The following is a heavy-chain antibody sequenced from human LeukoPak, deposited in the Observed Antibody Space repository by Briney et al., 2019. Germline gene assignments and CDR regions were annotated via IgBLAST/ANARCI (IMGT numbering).Heavy chain of an antibody. Sequence: SVKVSCKASGGTFSSYAISWVRQAPGQGLEWMGGIIPIFGTANYAQKFQGRVTITADKSTSTAYMELSSLRSEDTAVYYCARTRVEMANGHFDYWGQGTLVTVSS. J-gene: IGHJ4*02. V-gene: IGHV1-69*06. CDR3: ARTRVEMANGHFDY. CDR2: IIPIFGTA. CDR1: GGTFSSYA. D-gene: IGHD5-24*01.